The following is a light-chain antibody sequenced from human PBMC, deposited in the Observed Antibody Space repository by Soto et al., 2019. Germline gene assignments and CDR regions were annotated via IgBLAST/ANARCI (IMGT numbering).Light chain of an antibody. CDR1: ALPKQY. Sequence: SYELTQPPSVSVSPGQTARITCSGDALPKQYAYWYQQKPGQAPVLVIYKDSERPSGIPERFSGSSSGTTVTLTISGVQAEDEADYYCQSADSSGPTFGGGTKLTVL. V-gene: IGLV3-25*03. CDR2: KDS. J-gene: IGLJ2*01. CDR3: QSADSSGPT.